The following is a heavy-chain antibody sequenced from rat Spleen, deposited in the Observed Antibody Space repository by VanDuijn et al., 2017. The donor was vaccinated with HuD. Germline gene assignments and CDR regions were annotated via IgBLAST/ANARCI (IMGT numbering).Heavy chain of an antibody. CDR2: ISNGGVNT. J-gene: IGHJ2*01. V-gene: IGHV5-25*01. D-gene: IGHD1-11*01. CDR3: ARDPDYGGGYYFDY. Sequence: EVQLVESGGGLVQPGRSMKLSCAALGFAFSNSYMAWVRQAPTKGLEWVASISNGGVNTYYRDSVKGRFTISRDHAKSTLYLQMDSLRSEDTATYYCARDPDYGGGYYFDYWGQGVMVTVSS. CDR1: GFAFSNSY.